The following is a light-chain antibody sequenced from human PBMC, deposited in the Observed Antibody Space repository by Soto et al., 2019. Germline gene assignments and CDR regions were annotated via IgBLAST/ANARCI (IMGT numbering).Light chain of an antibody. CDR2: GAS. V-gene: IGKV3-15*01. CDR3: QQYNNWPPWT. J-gene: IGKJ1*01. CDR1: QSVSSSY. Sequence: EIVLTQSPGTLSLSPGERATLSCRASQSVSSSYIAWYQQKRGQAPRRLIYGASIRATGIPARFSGSGSGTEFTLTISSLQSEDFAVYYCQQYNNWPPWTFGQGTKVDIK.